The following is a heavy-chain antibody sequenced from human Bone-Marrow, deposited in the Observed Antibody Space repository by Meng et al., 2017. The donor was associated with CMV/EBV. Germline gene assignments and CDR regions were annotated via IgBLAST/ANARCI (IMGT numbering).Heavy chain of an antibody. J-gene: IGHJ5*02. CDR1: GFTFSSYS. Sequence: GGSLRLSCAASGFTFSSYSMNWVRQAPGKGLEWVSYISSSSSTIYYADSVKGRFTISRDNAKNSLYLQMNSLRAEDTAVYYCARANKGPATMLFGVADTWGQGTLVTVSS. V-gene: IGHV3-48*04. CDR2: ISSSSSTI. D-gene: IGHD3-3*01. CDR3: ARANKGPATMLFGVADT.